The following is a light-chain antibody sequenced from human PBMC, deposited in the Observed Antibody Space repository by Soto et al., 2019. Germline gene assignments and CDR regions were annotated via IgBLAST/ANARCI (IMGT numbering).Light chain of an antibody. Sequence: EIVLTQSPGTLSLSPGERATLSCRASQTVSSNFLAWFQQKPGQAPRFVIYGASSRATGIPDRFSGSGSGTDFTLTINRLEPEDFAVYYCQQYGSSPLTFGGGNKVEIK. J-gene: IGKJ4*01. V-gene: IGKV3-20*01. CDR3: QQYGSSPLT. CDR2: GAS. CDR1: QTVSSNF.